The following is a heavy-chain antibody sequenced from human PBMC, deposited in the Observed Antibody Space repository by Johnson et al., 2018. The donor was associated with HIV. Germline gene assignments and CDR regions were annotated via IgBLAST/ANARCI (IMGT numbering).Heavy chain of an antibody. CDR2: IKQDGSEK. V-gene: IGHV3-7*04. Sequence: VQLVESGGGVVQPGRSLRLSCAASGFTFSSYGMHWVRQAPGKGLEWVANIKQDGSEKYYVDSVKGRFTISRDNAKNSLYLQMNSLRAGDTAVYYCARGPSVVTLHAFDLWGQGTLVTVSS. CDR3: ARGPSVVTLHAFDL. J-gene: IGHJ3*01. CDR1: GFTFSSYG. D-gene: IGHD4-23*01.